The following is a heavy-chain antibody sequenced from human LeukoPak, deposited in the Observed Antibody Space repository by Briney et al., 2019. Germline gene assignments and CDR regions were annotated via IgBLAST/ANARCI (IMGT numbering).Heavy chain of an antibody. Sequence: SETLSLTCTVSGGSVSSGSYYWSWFRQPPGKGLEWIGYIYYSGSTNYNPSLKSRVTISVDTSKNQFSLKLSSVTAADTAVYYCASSTYYYDSSGYYDCAFDIWGQGTMVTVSS. CDR2: IYYSGST. J-gene: IGHJ3*02. D-gene: IGHD3-22*01. CDR3: ASSTYYYDSSGYYDCAFDI. CDR1: GGSVSSGSYY. V-gene: IGHV4-61*01.